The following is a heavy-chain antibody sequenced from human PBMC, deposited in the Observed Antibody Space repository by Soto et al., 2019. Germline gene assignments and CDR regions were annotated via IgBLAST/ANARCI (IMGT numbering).Heavy chain of an antibody. Sequence: GASVKVSCKASGGTFSSYAISWVRQAPGQGLEWMGGIIPIFGTANYAQKFQGRVTITADESTSTAYMELSSLRSEDTAVYYCARASRRAYCGGDCYWASLAEFDYWGQGTLVTVSS. CDR1: GGTFSSYA. CDR2: IIPIFGTA. CDR3: ARASRRAYCGGDCYWASLAEFDY. D-gene: IGHD2-21*02. V-gene: IGHV1-69*13. J-gene: IGHJ4*02.